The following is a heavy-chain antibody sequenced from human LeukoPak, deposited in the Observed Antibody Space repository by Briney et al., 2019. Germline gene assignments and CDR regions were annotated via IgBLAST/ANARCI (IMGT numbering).Heavy chain of an antibody. D-gene: IGHD2-2*01. Sequence: ASVKVSCKASGYTFTSYDINWVRQATGQRLEWMGWMNPNSGNTGYAQKFQGRVTMTRNTSISTAYMELSSLRSEDTAVYYCVRVCSSTTCYHWFDPWGQGTLVTVSS. J-gene: IGHJ5*02. CDR1: GYTFTSYD. CDR2: MNPNSGNT. V-gene: IGHV1-8*01. CDR3: VRVCSSTTCYHWFDP.